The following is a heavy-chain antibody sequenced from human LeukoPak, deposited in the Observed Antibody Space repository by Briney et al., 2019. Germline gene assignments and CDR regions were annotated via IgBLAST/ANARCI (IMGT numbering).Heavy chain of an antibody. CDR3: ARDLRYSGGWSASGMDV. CDR1: GYTFTSYY. V-gene: IGHV1-46*01. D-gene: IGHD6-19*01. Sequence: ASVKVSCKASGYTFTSYYMHWVRQAPGQGLKWMGIINPSGGSTSYAQKFQGRVTMTRDMSTSTVYMELSSLRSEDTAVYYCARDLRYSGGWSASGMDVWGKGTTVTISS. J-gene: IGHJ6*03. CDR2: INPSGGST.